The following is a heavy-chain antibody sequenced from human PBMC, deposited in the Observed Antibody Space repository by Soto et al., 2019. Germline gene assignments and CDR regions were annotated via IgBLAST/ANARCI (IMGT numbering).Heavy chain of an antibody. D-gene: IGHD2-15*01. CDR2: ISGSATST. V-gene: IGHV3-23*01. CDR3: AKDPMGLTPLTSYLYFDY. Sequence: EVKLLGSGGGLVQPGGSLRLSCAASGFTFSGYAMSWVRQAPGKGLEWVSTISGSATSTYYADSVKGRFTISRDNSRGNLSLQMNSLRADDTAIYYCAKDPMGLTPLTSYLYFDYWGQGTLVTVSS. J-gene: IGHJ4*02. CDR1: GFTFSGYA.